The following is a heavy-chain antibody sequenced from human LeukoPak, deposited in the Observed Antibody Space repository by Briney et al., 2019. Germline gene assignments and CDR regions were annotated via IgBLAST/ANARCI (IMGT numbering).Heavy chain of an antibody. CDR2: IIPIFGTA. CDR3: ATQMSSSPGY. CDR1: GGTFCSYA. Sequence: SVKVSCKASGGTFCSYAISWVRQAPGQGLEWMGRIIPIFGTANYAQKFQGRVTITTDESTSTAYMELSSLRSEDTAAYYCATQMSSSPGYWGQGTLVTVSS. J-gene: IGHJ4*02. D-gene: IGHD6-6*01. V-gene: IGHV1-69*05.